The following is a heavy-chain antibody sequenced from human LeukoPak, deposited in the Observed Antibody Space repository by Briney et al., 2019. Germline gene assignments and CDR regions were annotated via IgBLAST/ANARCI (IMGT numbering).Heavy chain of an antibody. CDR3: ARDKVDSSGWYGFDY. J-gene: IGHJ4*02. V-gene: IGHV1-69*13. CDR1: GGTFSSYA. D-gene: IGHD6-19*01. CDR2: IIPIFGTA. Sequence: ASVKVSCKASGGTFSSYAISWVRQAPGQGLEWMGGIIPIFGTANYAQKFQGRVTITADESTSTAYMELSSLRSEDTAVYYCARDKVDSSGWYGFDYWGQGTLVTVSS.